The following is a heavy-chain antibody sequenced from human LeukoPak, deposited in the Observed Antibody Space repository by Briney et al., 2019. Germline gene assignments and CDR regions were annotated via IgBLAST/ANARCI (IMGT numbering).Heavy chain of an antibody. Sequence: ASVKVSCKASGYTFTSYGISWVRQAPGQGLEWMGWINPNSGGTNYAQKFQGRVTMTRDTSISTAYMELSRLRSDDTAVYYCAGTRAPPAYCSSTSCHLPPYYYYYMDVWGKGTTVTISS. CDR1: GYTFTSYG. CDR2: INPNSGGT. J-gene: IGHJ6*03. CDR3: AGTRAPPAYCSSTSCHLPPYYYYYMDV. V-gene: IGHV1-2*02. D-gene: IGHD2-2*01.